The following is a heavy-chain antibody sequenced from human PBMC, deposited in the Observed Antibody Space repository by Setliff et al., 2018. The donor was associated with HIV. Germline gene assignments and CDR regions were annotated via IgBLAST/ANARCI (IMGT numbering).Heavy chain of an antibody. D-gene: IGHD6-19*01. V-gene: IGHV5-51*01. Sequence: GESLKISCKGSGYRFTNYWIAWVRQMPGKGLEWMGIIYPGDSDTRYSPTFQGQVTFSADKSISTAYLQWSSMKASDTAIYYCARQGPSGLFDYWGQGTLVTVSS. CDR3: ARQGPSGLFDY. CDR2: IYPGDSDT. CDR1: GYRFTNYW. J-gene: IGHJ4*02.